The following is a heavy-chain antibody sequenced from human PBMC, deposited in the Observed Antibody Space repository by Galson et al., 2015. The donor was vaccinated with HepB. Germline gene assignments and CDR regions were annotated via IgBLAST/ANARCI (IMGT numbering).Heavy chain of an antibody. CDR2: ISWNSGSI. V-gene: IGHV3-9*01. D-gene: IGHD1-20*01. CDR3: AKDRGNWNDYYYYYGMDV. J-gene: IGHJ6*02. CDR1: GFTFDDYA. Sequence: SLRLSCAASGFTFDDYAMHWVRQAPGKGLEWVSGISWNSGSIGYADSVKGRFTTSRDNAKNSLYLQMNSLRAEDTALYYCAKDRGNWNDYYYYYGMDVWGQGTTVTVSS.